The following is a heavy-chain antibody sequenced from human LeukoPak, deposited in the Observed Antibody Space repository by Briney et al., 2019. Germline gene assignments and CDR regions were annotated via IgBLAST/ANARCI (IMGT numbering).Heavy chain of an antibody. Sequence: GASVKVSCKASGYTFTSYDINWVRQATGQGLEWMGWMNPNSGNTGYAQKFQGRVTMTRNTSISTAYMELSSLRSEDTAVYYCARGDRITMVRGVYDIDYWGQGPWSPSPQ. V-gene: IGHV1-8*01. J-gene: IGHJ4*02. D-gene: IGHD3-10*01. CDR3: ARGDRITMVRGVYDIDY. CDR1: GYTFTSYD. CDR2: MNPNSGNT.